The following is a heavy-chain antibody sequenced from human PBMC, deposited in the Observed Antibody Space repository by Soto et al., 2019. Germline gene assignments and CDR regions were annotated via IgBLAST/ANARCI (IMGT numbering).Heavy chain of an antibody. J-gene: IGHJ4*02. Sequence: EVHLVESGGELVQPGGSLRLSCAAFGFTFSSYSMNWVRQDPGRGLEWISYISSTGSTIYYADSVKGRFTISRDNAKNSLYLQMNSLRAEDTAVYYCARDPPAYYDSWGYYFDYWGQGTLVTVSS. V-gene: IGHV3-48*04. CDR1: GFTFSSYS. D-gene: IGHD3-3*01. CDR3: ARDPPAYYDSWGYYFDY. CDR2: ISSTGSTI.